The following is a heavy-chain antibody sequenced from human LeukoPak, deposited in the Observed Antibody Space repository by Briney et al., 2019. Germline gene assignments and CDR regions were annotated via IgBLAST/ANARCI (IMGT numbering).Heavy chain of an antibody. CDR3: ASYRRRGFDY. Sequence: SETLSLTCTVSGGSISSYYWSRIRQPPGKGLEWIGYIYYSGSTNYNPSLKSRVTISVDTSKNQFSLKLSSVTAADTAVYYCASYRRRGFDYWGQGTLVTVSS. V-gene: IGHV4-59*08. CDR2: IYYSGST. J-gene: IGHJ4*02. CDR1: GGSISSYY.